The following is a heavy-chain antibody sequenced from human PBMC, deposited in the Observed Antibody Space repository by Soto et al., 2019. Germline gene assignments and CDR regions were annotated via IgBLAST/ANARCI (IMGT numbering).Heavy chain of an antibody. J-gene: IGHJ6*02. Sequence: PXGSLLLSCEASGFSIRDYWMHWVRQAPGEGLVWVSCINGDASSTTYADSVKGRFTISRDDAKNTVYLQMTSLRAEDTAVYFCARDRSYAMEVWGQGTRVTVSS. CDR3: ARDRSYAMEV. CDR1: GFSIRDYW. CDR2: INGDASST. V-gene: IGHV3-74*01.